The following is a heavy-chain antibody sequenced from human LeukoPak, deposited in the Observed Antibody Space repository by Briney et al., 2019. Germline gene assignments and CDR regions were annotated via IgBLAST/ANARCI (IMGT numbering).Heavy chain of an antibody. J-gene: IGHJ5*02. V-gene: IGHV4-4*02. D-gene: IGHD2-2*02. CDR3: ARAPVVPAATPWFDP. CDR2: IYHSGST. CDR1: GGSISSSNW. Sequence: SETLSLTCAVSGGSISSSNWWSWVRQPPGKGLEWIGEIYHSGSTNYNPSLKSRVTISVDKSKNQFSLKLSSVTAADTAVYYCARAPVVPAATPWFDPWGQGTLVTVSS.